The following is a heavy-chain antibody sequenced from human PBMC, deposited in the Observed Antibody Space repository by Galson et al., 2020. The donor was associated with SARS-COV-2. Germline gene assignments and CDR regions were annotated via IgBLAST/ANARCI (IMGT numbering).Heavy chain of an antibody. D-gene: IGHD4-17*01. CDR2: VYQSGTT. Sequence: SQTLSLTCTVSGDSISSGRYYWGWVRQSPGKGLEWIGSVYQSGTTYYNPSLKSRVTISVDTSKNQFSLRLIYVTAADTAVYYCARPVADYGDFVFDHWGQGTLVTVSS. V-gene: IGHV4-39*07. J-gene: IGHJ4*02. CDR3: ARPVADYGDFVFDH. CDR1: GDSISSGRYY.